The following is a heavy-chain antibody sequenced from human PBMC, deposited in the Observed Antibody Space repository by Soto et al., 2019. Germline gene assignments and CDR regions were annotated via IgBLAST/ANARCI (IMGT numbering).Heavy chain of an antibody. V-gene: IGHV4-34*01. J-gene: IGHJ6*03. CDR3: ARVPGNYYYYYYMDV. CDR2: INHSGST. Sequence: SETLSLTCAVYGGSFSGYYWSWIRQPPGKGLELIGEINHSGSTNYNPSLKSRVTISVDTSKNQFSLKLSSVTAADTVVYYCARVPGNYYYYYYMDVWGKGTTVTVSS. CDR1: GGSFSGYY. D-gene: IGHD1-1*01.